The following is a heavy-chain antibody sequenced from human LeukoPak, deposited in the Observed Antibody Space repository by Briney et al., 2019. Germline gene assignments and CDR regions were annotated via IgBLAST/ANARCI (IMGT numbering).Heavy chain of an antibody. CDR3: ARMYSSGWGIDY. D-gene: IGHD6-19*01. Sequence: ASVKVSCKASGYTFTKYGISWVRQAPGQGLEWMGWISAYNGNTNYAQKLQGRVTMTTDTSTSTAYMELRSLGPDDTAVYYCARMYSSGWGIDYWGQGTLVTVSS. J-gene: IGHJ4*02. V-gene: IGHV1-18*01. CDR1: GYTFTKYG. CDR2: ISAYNGNT.